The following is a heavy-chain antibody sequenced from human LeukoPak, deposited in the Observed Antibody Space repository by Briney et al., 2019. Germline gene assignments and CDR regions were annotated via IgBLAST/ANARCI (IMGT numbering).Heavy chain of an antibody. J-gene: IGHJ6*03. CDR1: GYTFTSYG. Sequence: GASVKVSCKASGYTFTSYGISWVRQAPGQGLEWMGWISAYNGNTNYAQKLQGRVTMTTGTSTSTAYMELRSLRSDDTAVYYCARVYCSSTSCFSYYYYMDVWGKGTTVTVSS. CDR3: ARVYCSSTSCFSYYYYMDV. V-gene: IGHV1-18*01. D-gene: IGHD2-2*01. CDR2: ISAYNGNT.